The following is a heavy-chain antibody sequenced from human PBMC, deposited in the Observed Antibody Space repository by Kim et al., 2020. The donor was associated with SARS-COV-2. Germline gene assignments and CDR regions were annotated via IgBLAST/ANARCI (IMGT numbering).Heavy chain of an antibody. CDR3: ARPATASDYFDY. V-gene: IGHV5-51*01. J-gene: IGHJ4*02. D-gene: IGHD2-21*02. Sequence: SYSPSLEGKVTFSAAKSISTAYLQWSSLKASDTAIYYCARPATASDYFDYWGQGTLVTVSS.